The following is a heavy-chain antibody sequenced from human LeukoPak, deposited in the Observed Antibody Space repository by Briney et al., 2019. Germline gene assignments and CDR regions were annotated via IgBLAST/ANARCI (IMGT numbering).Heavy chain of an antibody. CDR1: GGSISSSSYY. Sequence: SETLSLTCTVSGGSISSSSYYWGWIRQPPGKGLEWIGSIYYSGSTYYNPSLKSRVTISLDTSKNQFSLKLSSVTAADTAVYYCARDRYYYDSSSYYSAFDTWGQGTMVTVSS. CDR2: IYYSGST. D-gene: IGHD3-22*01. J-gene: IGHJ3*02. V-gene: IGHV4-39*07. CDR3: ARDRYYYDSSSYYSAFDT.